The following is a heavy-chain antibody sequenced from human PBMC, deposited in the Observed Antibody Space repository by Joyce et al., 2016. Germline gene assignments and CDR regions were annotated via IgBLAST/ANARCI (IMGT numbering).Heavy chain of an antibody. CDR3: ARDNYSGTHGYWYFDL. D-gene: IGHD1-26*01. J-gene: IGHJ2*01. CDR2: ISTYNGNT. Sequence: QVQLVQSGAEVKKPGASVRVSCKASGYTFGYTFINYGINWVRQAPGQGLEWMGWISTYNGNTNYAKKFQDRVTVTTDTFTSTAYMELRSLKSDDTAIYYCARDNYSGTHGYWYFDLWGRGTLVTVSS. V-gene: IGHV1-18*01. CDR1: GYTFGYTFINYG.